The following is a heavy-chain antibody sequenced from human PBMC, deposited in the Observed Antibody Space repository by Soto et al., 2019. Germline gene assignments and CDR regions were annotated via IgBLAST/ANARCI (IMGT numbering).Heavy chain of an antibody. CDR2: IIPMFGTT. J-gene: IGHJ6*02. D-gene: IGHD1-1*01. CDR1: GGTFNSYA. Sequence: ASVKVSCKASGGTFNSYAISWVRQAPGQGLEWMGGIIPMFGTTNYAQKFQGRVAITADESTGTAFMELSSLRSEDTAMYYCARDPDDHSIRPNDLDVWGQGTTVTVSS. V-gene: IGHV1-69*13. CDR3: ARDPDDHSIRPNDLDV.